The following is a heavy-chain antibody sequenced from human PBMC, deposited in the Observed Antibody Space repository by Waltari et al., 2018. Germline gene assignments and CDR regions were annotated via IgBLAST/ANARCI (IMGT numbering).Heavy chain of an antibody. V-gene: IGHV4-61*01. D-gene: IGHD1-1*01. CDR1: GGSVTSPSAS. Sequence: QVQLQESGPGLLKPSETLSLTCTVPGGSVTSPSASWSWIRQPPGKGLEWIGYVSNSGDTNYKPSLRGRVTISLDTSRNQFSLKVSSVTAADTAMYYCARGSDAYKTAYWGQGTLVTVSS. CDR3: ARGSDAYKTAY. CDR2: VSNSGDT. J-gene: IGHJ4*02.